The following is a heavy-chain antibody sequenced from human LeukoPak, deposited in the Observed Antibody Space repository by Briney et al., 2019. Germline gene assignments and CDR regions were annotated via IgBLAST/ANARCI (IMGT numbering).Heavy chain of an antibody. CDR2: ISPDGSQT. J-gene: IGHJ4*02. CDR3: VRSLRSADF. Sequence: GGSLRVSCAASGFSLSNYWMHWVRQAPGKGLMWVSQISPDGSQTFYADSVKGRFTISRDNAKNTLFLQMDSLRAEDTALYYCVRSLRSADFWGQGTLVTVSS. V-gene: IGHV3-74*01. CDR1: GFSLSNYW.